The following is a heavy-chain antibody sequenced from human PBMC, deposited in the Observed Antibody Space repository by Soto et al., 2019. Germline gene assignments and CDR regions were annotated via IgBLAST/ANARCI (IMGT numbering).Heavy chain of an antibody. CDR1: GGTFNSFS. V-gene: IGHV1-69*06. J-gene: IGHJ5*02. CDR3: ARRGRESANWFDP. Sequence: QVQLVQSGAEVKTPGSSVKVSCKASGGTFNSFSIDWVRQAPGQVLERMGGIIPMSGRPNYAERFQGRVTFSADKSTTTVYMDVNSLNYEDTAVYYCARRGRESANWFDPWGQGTLVTVSS. CDR2: IIPMSGRP.